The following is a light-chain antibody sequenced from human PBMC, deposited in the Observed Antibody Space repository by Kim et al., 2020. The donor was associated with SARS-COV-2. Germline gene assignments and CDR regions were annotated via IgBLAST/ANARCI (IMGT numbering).Light chain of an antibody. Sequence: PSTLSASVGDRVTITCRATQYVTRGLAWYQQKPGRAPKLLIYDASTLDRGVPSRFRGSGSGTEFTLTINSLQPDDFASYYCQHRQTFGQGTKVDI. V-gene: IGKV1-5*01. CDR2: DAS. J-gene: IGKJ1*01. CDR1: QYVTRG. CDR3: QHRQT.